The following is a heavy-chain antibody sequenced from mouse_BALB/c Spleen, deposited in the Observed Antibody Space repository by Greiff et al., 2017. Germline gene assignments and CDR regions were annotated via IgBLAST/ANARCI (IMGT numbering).Heavy chain of an antibody. V-gene: IGHV5-12-1*01. D-gene: IGHD2-2*01. CDR3: ARQPGYYLDY. Sequence: EVMLVESGGGLVKPGGSLKLSCAASGFAFSSYDMSWVRQTPEKRLEWVAYISSGGGSTYYPDTVKGRFTISRDNAKNTLYLQMSSLKSEDTAMYYCARQPGYYLDYWGQGTTLTVSS. CDR2: ISSGGGST. CDR1: GFAFSSYD. J-gene: IGHJ2*01.